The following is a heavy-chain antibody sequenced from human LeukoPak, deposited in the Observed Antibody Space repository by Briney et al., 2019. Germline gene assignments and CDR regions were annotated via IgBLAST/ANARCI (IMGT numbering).Heavy chain of an antibody. D-gene: IGHD2-21*02. CDR3: AKKTIANCGVHCFAFDI. V-gene: IGHV3-33*06. CDR1: GFTFSSYG. Sequence: GGSLRLSCAASGFTFSSYGMHWVRQAPGKGLEWVAVIWYDGSNKYYADSVKGRFTISRDNSKNTLYLQMNSLRAEDTAVYYCAKKTIANCGVHCFAFDIWGKGKMFTVSS. J-gene: IGHJ3*02. CDR2: IWYDGSNK.